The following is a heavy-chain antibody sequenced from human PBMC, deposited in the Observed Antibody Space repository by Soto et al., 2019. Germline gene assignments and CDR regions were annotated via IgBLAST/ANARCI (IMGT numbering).Heavy chain of an antibody. D-gene: IGHD4-4*01. CDR1: GFTFSTYS. J-gene: IGHJ4*02. V-gene: IGHV3-30-3*01. Sequence: PGGSLRLSCVASGFTFSTYSMHWVRQAPGKGLEWVALISYDTFNTYYAGSVKGRFTVSRDNSKNTLSLQMSSLRAEDTAVYYCARKEMGSNYYFDYWGQGTLVTVSS. CDR3: ARKEMGSNYYFDY. CDR2: ISYDTFNT.